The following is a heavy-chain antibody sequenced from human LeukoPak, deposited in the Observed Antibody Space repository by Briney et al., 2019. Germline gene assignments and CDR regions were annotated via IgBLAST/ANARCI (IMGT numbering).Heavy chain of an antibody. J-gene: IGHJ4*02. Sequence: GGSLRLYCAASGFTFSSYSMNWVRQAPGKGLEWVSSISSSSSYIYYADSVKGRFTISRDNAKNSLYLQMNSLRAEDAAVYYCARDYVDIAMVFDYWGQGTLVTVSS. CDR1: GFTFSSYS. V-gene: IGHV3-21*01. CDR2: ISSSSSYI. D-gene: IGHD5-18*01. CDR3: ARDYVDIAMVFDY.